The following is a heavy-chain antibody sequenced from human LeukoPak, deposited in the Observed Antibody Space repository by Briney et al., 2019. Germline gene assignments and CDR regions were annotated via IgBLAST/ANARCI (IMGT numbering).Heavy chain of an antibody. D-gene: IGHD6-6*01. CDR2: IYHSGST. CDR3: ASLPLSSSGNYYYGMDV. Sequence: TSSETLSLTCAVSGGSISSGGYSWSWIRQPPGKGLEWIGYIYHSGSTYYNPSLKSRVTISVDRSKNQFSLKLSSVTAADTAVYYCASLPLSSSGNYYYGMDVWGQGTTVTVSS. J-gene: IGHJ6*02. CDR1: GGSISSGGYS. V-gene: IGHV4-30-2*01.